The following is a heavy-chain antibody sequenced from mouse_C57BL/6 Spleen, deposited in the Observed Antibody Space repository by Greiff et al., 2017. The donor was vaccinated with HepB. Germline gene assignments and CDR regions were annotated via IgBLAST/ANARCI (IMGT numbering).Heavy chain of an antibody. CDR3: ARRSYDDPGFAY. D-gene: IGHD2-3*01. Sequence: QVHVKQPGTELVKPGASVKLSCKASGYTFTSYWMHWVKQRPGQGLEWIGNINPSNGGTNYNEKFKSKATLTVDKSSSTAYMQLSSLTSEDSAVYYCARRSYDDPGFAYWGQGTLVTVSA. V-gene: IGHV1-53*01. CDR2: INPSNGGT. CDR1: GYTFTSYW. J-gene: IGHJ3*01.